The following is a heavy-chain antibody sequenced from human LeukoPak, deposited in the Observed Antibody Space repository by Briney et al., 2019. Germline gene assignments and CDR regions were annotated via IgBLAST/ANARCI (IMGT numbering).Heavy chain of an antibody. CDR2: ISGSGGST. Sequence: GGSLRLSCAATGFTFSSYAMSWVRQAPGKGLEWVSAISGSGGSTYYADSVKGRFTISRDNSKNTLYLQMNSLRAEDTAVYYCAKGSRASSWYYFDYWGQGTLVTVSS. V-gene: IGHV3-23*01. J-gene: IGHJ4*02. CDR3: AKGSRASSWYYFDY. D-gene: IGHD6-13*01. CDR1: GFTFSSYA.